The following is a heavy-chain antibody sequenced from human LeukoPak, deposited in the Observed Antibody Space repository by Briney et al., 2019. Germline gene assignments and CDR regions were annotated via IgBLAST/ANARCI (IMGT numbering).Heavy chain of an antibody. V-gene: IGHV4-59*01. CDR3: ARENTTSFYGGEHDAFDI. CDR1: GGSISSYY. J-gene: IGHJ3*02. Sequence: ASETLSLTCTVSGGSISSYYWSWIRQPPGKGLEWIGYIYYSGSTNYNPSLKSRVTISVDTSKNQFSLKLSSVTAADTAVYYCARENTTSFYGGEHDAFDIWGQGTMVTVSS. CDR2: IYYSGST. D-gene: IGHD4-23*01.